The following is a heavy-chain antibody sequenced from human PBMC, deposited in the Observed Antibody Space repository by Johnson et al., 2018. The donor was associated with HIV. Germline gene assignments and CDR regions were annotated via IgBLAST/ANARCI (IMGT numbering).Heavy chain of an antibody. J-gene: IGHJ3*02. V-gene: IGHV3-30*03. CDR1: GLSFSNFG. CDR3: TTAGSSGSAHAFDI. Sequence: QVQLVESGGGVVQPGKSLTLSCVASGLSFSNFGIHWVRQAPGKGPEWVAVISFDGNLTKYADSVRGRFTISRDDSKNTLFLQMNSLKIEDTATYYCTTAGSSGSAHAFDIWGQGTRVTVSA. D-gene: IGHD3-22*01. CDR2: ISFDGNLT.